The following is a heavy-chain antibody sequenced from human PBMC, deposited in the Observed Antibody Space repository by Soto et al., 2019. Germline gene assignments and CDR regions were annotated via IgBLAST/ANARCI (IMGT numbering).Heavy chain of an antibody. CDR3: ARDYYDSSGYSNWFDP. V-gene: IGHV1-3*01. D-gene: IGHD3-22*01. J-gene: IGHJ5*02. Sequence: ASVKVSCKASGYTYISYSMHWVRQAPGQRLEWMGWINVGNGNTKYSQNFQGRVTMTTDTSTSTAYMELRSLRSDDTAVYYCARDYYDSSGYSNWFDPWGQGTLVTVSS. CDR2: INVGNGNT. CDR1: GYTYISYS.